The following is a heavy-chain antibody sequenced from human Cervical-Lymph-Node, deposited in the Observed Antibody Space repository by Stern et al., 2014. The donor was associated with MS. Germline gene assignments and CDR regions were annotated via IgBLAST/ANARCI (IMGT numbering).Heavy chain of an antibody. J-gene: IGHJ5*01. D-gene: IGHD5/OR15-5a*01. CDR2: IYSTGRV. Sequence: QLQLQESGPGLVKPSQTLSLTCTVSGGSISSGSHYWSWIRQPAGKGLEWVGRIYSTGRVDYNPSFKGRVTMSVDPSKHQFSLELRSVTAADTAMYYCAREWIYEVSWFDSWGQGSLVIVSS. CDR1: GGSISSGSHY. V-gene: IGHV4-61*02. CDR3: AREWIYEVSWFDS.